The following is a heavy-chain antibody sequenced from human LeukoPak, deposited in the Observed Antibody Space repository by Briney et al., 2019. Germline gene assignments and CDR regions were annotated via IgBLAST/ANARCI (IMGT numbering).Heavy chain of an antibody. D-gene: IGHD3-16*01. Sequence: GESLKISCKGSGYSFTSYWIGWVRQMPGKGLEWMGIMYPGGSDTRYSPSFQGHATISADKSISTAYLQWSSLKASDTAMYYCFGGPRGYYFDYWGQGTLVTVSS. CDR1: GYSFTSYW. V-gene: IGHV5-51*01. CDR2: MYPGGSDT. CDR3: FGGPRGYYFDY. J-gene: IGHJ4*02.